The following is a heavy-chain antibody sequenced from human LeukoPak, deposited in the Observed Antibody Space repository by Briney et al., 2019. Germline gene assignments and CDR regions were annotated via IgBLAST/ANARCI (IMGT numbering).Heavy chain of an antibody. Sequence: PGGSLRLSCAASGFTFGSYAMNWVRQAPGKGLEWVSSISSSSSYIYYADSVKGRFTISRDNAKNSLYLQMNSLRAEDTAVYYCARDTQYYYGSGSYFYWGQGTLVTVSS. V-gene: IGHV3-21*01. D-gene: IGHD3-10*01. CDR2: ISSSSSYI. CDR1: GFTFGSYA. CDR3: ARDTQYYYGSGSYFY. J-gene: IGHJ4*02.